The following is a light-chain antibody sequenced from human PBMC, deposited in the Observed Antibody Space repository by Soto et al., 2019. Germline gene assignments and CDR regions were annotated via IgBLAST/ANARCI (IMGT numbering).Light chain of an antibody. CDR3: QQFNTYPLT. Sequence: ALQLTQSPSSLSASVGDRVTITCRASQAISSALAWYRQKPGKAPELLIYDASSLQSGVPSRFSGSGSGTDFTLTISSLQPEDFATYYCQQFNTYPLTFGPGTKVDIK. J-gene: IGKJ3*01. V-gene: IGKV1-13*02. CDR2: DAS. CDR1: QAISSA.